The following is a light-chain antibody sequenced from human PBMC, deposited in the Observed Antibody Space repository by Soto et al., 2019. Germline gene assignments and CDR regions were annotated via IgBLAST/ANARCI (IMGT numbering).Light chain of an antibody. CDR1: QGINNH. J-gene: IGKJ4*01. Sequence: DIPMTQSPSAMSASVGDSIIITCRASQGINNHLVWFQQKPGKVPQRLIYAASRLQSGVPSTFSGSGSGTEFTLTISSLQPEDSATYYCLQHNSYPLTFGGGTKVEI. CDR2: AAS. V-gene: IGKV1-17*03. CDR3: LQHNSYPLT.